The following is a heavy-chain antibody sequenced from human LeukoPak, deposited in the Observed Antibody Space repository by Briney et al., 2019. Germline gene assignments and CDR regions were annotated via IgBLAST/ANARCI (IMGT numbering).Heavy chain of an antibody. D-gene: IGHD1-26*01. CDR1: GFTFSSYW. CDR3: VRDRSASSGRDY. CDR2: VKHDGSEK. Sequence: PGGSLRLSCAVSGFTFSSYWMSWVRQAPGKGLEWVASVKHDGSEKYYVDSVKGRFTISSGNAKNLLYLQMNTLRAEDTAVYYCVRDRSASSGRDYWGQGTLVTVSS. V-gene: IGHV3-7*01. J-gene: IGHJ4*02.